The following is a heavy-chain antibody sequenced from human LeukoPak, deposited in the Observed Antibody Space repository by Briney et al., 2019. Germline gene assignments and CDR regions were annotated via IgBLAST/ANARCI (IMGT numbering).Heavy chain of an antibody. J-gene: IGHJ6*02. CDR3: ARASGYYYYGMDV. V-gene: IGHV3-23*01. CDR2: ISGTGSST. CDR1: GFTFGNYA. Sequence: GGSLRLSCEASGFTFGNYAMNWVRQAPGKGLEWVSTISGTGSSTYYADSAKGRFTISRDNSKDTLYLQMNSLRAEDTAVYYCARASGYYYYGMDVWGQGTTVTVSS.